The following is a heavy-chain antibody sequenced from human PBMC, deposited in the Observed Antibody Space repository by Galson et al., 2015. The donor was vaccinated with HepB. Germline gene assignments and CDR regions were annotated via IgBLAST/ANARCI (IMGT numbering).Heavy chain of an antibody. CDR3: ATVAGGYCTNGVCPPPRDGVDV. CDR1: GYTLTELS. J-gene: IGHJ6*02. Sequence: SVKVSCKVSGYTLTELSMHWVRQAPGKGLEWMGGFDPEDGETIYAQKFQGRVTMTEDTSTDTAYMELSSLRSEDTAVYYCATVAGGYCTNGVCPPPRDGVDVWGQGTTVTVSS. D-gene: IGHD2-8*01. CDR2: FDPEDGET. V-gene: IGHV1-24*01.